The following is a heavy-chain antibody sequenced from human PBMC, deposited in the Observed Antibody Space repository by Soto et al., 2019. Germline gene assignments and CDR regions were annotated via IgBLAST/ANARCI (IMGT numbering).Heavy chain of an antibody. J-gene: IGHJ5*02. D-gene: IGHD2-2*01. CDR3: ARDQVPAPLLGWFTP. CDR1: GGSISTHY. V-gene: IGHV4-59*11. CDR2: IYYSGST. Sequence: SETLSLTCTVSGGSISTHYWNWIRQPPGKGLEWIGYIYYSGSTNYNPSLKSRVTISVDTSKNQFSLKLSSVTAADTAVYYCARDQVPAPLLGWFTPSARETRITSSS.